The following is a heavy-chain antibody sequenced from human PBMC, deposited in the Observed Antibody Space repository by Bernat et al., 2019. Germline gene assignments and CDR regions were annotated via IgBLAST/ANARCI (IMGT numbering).Heavy chain of an antibody. V-gene: IGHV3-30-3*01. D-gene: IGHD6-25*01. CDR3: ARAPANFFAY. CDR1: GFTFSSNA. J-gene: IGHJ4*02. Sequence: QVQLVESGGGVVQPGRSLRLSCAASGFTFSSNAMHWVRQAPGKGLEWVAVISYDGTNIYYTDSVKGRFTISRDNSKNTLHLQMNSLRTEDTAVYYWARAPANFFAYWGQGILFTFS. CDR2: ISYDGTNI.